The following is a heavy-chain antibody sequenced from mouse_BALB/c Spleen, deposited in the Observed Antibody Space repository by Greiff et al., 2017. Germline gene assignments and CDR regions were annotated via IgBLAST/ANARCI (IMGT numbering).Heavy chain of an antibody. CDR3: ARWVYSHTGTWFAY. Sequence: QVQLQQSGAELMKPGASVKISCKATGYTFSSYWIEWVKQRPGHGLEWIGEILPGSGSTNYNEKFKGKATFTADTSSNTAYMQLSSLTSEDSAVYYCARWVYSHTGTWFAYWGQGTLVTVSA. J-gene: IGHJ3*01. D-gene: IGHD2-1*01. V-gene: IGHV1-9*01. CDR2: ILPGSGST. CDR1: GYTFSSYW.